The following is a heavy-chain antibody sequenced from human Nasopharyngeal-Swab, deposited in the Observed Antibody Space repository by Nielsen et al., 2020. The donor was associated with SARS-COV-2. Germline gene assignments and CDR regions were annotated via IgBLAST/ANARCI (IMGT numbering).Heavy chain of an antibody. CDR3: ARGGAVPTAWYFDL. CDR1: GGSISSYH. Sequence: SETLSLTCTVSGGSISSYHWSWIRQPPGKGREWIGFNYYSGGTNYNPSLKNRVTISVDTSKNEVSLNLGSWTAAGTAFYYCARGGAVPTAWYFDLWGRGTLVTVSS. J-gene: IGHJ2*01. CDR2: NYYSGGT. D-gene: IGHD4/OR15-4a*01. V-gene: IGHV4-59*01.